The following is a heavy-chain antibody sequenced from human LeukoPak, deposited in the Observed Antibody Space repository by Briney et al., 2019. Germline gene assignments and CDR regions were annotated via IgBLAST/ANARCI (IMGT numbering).Heavy chain of an antibody. CDR1: GVTISSGGYY. J-gene: IGHJ4*02. CDR3: ARAGMANTVTTGLFDY. D-gene: IGHD4-17*01. Sequence: SETLSLTCTVSGVTISSGGYYWSWIRPHPGKGLEWIGYIYYSGSTYYNPSLKSRVTISVDTSKNQFSLKLSSVTAADAAVYYCARAGMANTVTTGLFDYWGQGTLVTVSS. CDR2: IYYSGST. V-gene: IGHV4-31*03.